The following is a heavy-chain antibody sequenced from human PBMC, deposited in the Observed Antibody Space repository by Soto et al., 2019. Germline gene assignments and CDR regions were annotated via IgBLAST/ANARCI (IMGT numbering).Heavy chain of an antibody. V-gene: IGHV4-39*02. D-gene: IGHD1-26*01. Sequence: SETLSLTCSVSGDSITSTFYYWGWIRQPPGKGLEWIGTNYYSGSTYYNPSLKSRVTVSVDTSKNHFSLSLYSVTAADTALYFCARWNSWFGGSYVDYCGQGALVTVS. J-gene: IGHJ4*02. CDR2: NYYSGST. CDR3: ARWNSWFGGSYVDY. CDR1: GDSITSTFYY.